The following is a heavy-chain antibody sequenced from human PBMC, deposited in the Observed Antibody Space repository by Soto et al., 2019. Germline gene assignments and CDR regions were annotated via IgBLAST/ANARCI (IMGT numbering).Heavy chain of an antibody. V-gene: IGHV3-30*18. CDR3: AKDRGCISTSCYRGYYYYGMDV. Sequence: QVQLVESGGGVVQPGRSLRLSCAASGFTFSSYGMHWVRQAPGKGLEWVAVISYDGSNKYYADSVKGRFTISRDNYKNTLYLQMNSLRAEDTAVYYCAKDRGCISTSCYRGYYYYGMDVWGQGTTVTVSS. D-gene: IGHD2-2*02. CDR1: GFTFSSYG. CDR2: ISYDGSNK. J-gene: IGHJ6*02.